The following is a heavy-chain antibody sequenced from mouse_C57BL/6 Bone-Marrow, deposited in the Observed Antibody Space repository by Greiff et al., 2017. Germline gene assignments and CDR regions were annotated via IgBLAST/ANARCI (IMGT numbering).Heavy chain of an antibody. J-gene: IGHJ4*01. CDR3: ASGPTHYIAMDY. CDR2: ISYDGSN. CDR1: GYSITSGYY. V-gene: IGHV3-6*01. D-gene: IGHD2-12*01. Sequence: EVKLQESGPGLVKPSQSLSLTCSVTGYSITSGYYWNWIRQFPGNKLEWMGYISYDGSNNYNPSLKNRISITRDTAKNQFFLKLNSVTTEDTATYYCASGPTHYIAMDYWGQGTSVTVSS.